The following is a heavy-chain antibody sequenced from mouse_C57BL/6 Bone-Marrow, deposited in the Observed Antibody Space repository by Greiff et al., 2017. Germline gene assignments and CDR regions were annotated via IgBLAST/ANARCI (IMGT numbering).Heavy chain of an antibody. CDR3: ASRIYYDYAMDY. V-gene: IGHV5-6*02. Sequence: EVKVVESGGDLVKPGGSLKLPCAASGFTFSSYGMSWVRQTPDKRLEWVATISSGGSYTYYPDSVKGRFTISRDNAKNTLYLQMSSLKSEDTAMYYCASRIYYDYAMDYWGQGTSVTVSS. J-gene: IGHJ4*01. D-gene: IGHD2-4*01. CDR2: ISSGGSYT. CDR1: GFTFSSYG.